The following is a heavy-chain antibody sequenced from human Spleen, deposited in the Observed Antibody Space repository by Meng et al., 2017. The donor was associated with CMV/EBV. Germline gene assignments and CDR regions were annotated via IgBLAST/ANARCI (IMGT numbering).Heavy chain of an antibody. V-gene: IGHV3-11*04. Sequence: GGSLRLSCTASGFTFTDYYINWVRQAPGKGLEWVSHISPSGSTIYYADSVKGRFTISRDNAKNSLYLQMNSLRAEDTAVYYCARDRQLVYYYYGMDVWGQGTTVTVSS. CDR2: ISPSGSTI. D-gene: IGHD5-24*01. J-gene: IGHJ6*02. CDR3: ARDRQLVYYYYGMDV. CDR1: GFTFTDYY.